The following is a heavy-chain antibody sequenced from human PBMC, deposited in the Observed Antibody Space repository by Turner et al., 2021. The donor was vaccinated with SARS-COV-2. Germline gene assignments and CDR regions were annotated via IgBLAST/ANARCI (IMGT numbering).Heavy chain of an antibody. D-gene: IGHD5-18*01. CDR1: GGSISNYD. Sequence: QVQLQESSPGLVKPSETLSLTCTVSGGSISNYDWSWIRQPPGKGLEWIGYIYHGGSTKSNPSLKSRVTIAVDTSRNQFSLILSSVTAADTAVYYCARLYTYAEFYFDYWGQGALVTVSS. J-gene: IGHJ4*02. CDR3: ARLYTYAEFYFDY. CDR2: IYHGGST. V-gene: IGHV4-59*08.